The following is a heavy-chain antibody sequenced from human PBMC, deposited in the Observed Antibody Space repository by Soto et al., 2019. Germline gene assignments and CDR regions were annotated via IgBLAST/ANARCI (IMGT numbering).Heavy chain of an antibody. CDR3: ASDGLVIVVVPAAYRYFEW. J-gene: IGHJ4*02. V-gene: IGHV3-30-3*01. Sequence: QVQLVESGGGVVQPGRSLRLSCAASGFTFSSYAMHWVRQAPGKGLEWAAVISYDGSNKYYADSVKGRFTIARDNSKNPLYLQMNSLRAEDTAVYYCASDGLVIVVVPAAYRYFEWWGQSTLVTVSS. D-gene: IGHD2-2*03. CDR2: ISYDGSNK. CDR1: GFTFSSYA.